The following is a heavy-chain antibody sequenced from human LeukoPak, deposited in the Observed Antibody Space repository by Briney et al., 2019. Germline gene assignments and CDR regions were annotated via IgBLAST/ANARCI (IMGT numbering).Heavy chain of an antibody. V-gene: IGHV3-7*01. CDR1: GFTFSSYW. CDR3: ARDTGEWELLDAFDI. CDR2: IKQDGSEK. Sequence: GGSLRLSCAASGFTFSSYWMSWVRQAPGKGLEWVANIKQDGSEKYYVDSVQGRFTISRDNAKNSLYLQMNSLRAEDTAVYYCARDTGEWELLDAFDIWGQGTMVTVSS. J-gene: IGHJ3*02. D-gene: IGHD1-26*01.